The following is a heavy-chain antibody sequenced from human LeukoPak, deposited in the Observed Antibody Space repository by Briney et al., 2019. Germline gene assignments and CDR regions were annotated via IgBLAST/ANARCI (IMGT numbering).Heavy chain of an antibody. J-gene: IGHJ4*02. V-gene: IGHV1-2*04. Sequence: GASVKVSCKASGYTFTGYYMYWVRQAPGQGLEWMGWINPNSGGTNYAQKFQGWVTMTRDTSISTAYMELSRLRSDDTAVYYCARSTAYGDYDYWGQGTLVTVSS. D-gene: IGHD4-17*01. CDR2: INPNSGGT. CDR1: GYTFTGYY. CDR3: ARSTAYGDYDY.